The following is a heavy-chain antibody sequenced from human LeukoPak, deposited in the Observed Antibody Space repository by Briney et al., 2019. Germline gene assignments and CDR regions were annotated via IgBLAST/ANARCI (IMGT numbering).Heavy chain of an antibody. CDR3: ASMGSTLAFDY. Sequence: SETLSLTCTVSGGSISSSSYYWGWLRQPPGKGLEWIGSIYYSGSTYYNPSLKSRVTISVDTSKNQFSLKLSSVTAADTAVYYCASMGSTLAFDYWGQGTLVTVSS. CDR2: IYYSGST. D-gene: IGHD3-10*01. J-gene: IGHJ4*02. CDR1: GGSISSSSYY. V-gene: IGHV4-39*07.